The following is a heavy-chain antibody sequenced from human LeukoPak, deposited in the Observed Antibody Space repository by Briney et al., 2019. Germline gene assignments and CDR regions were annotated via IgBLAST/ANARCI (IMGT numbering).Heavy chain of an antibody. Sequence: GGSLRLSCAASGLTFSNAWMSWVRQAPGKGLEWVGRIKSKTDGGTTDYAAPVKGRFTISRDNSKNTLYLQMNSLRAEDTAVYYCAHPQGLYGDYSGLDAFDIWGQGTMVTVSS. CDR3: AHPQGLYGDYSGLDAFDI. J-gene: IGHJ3*02. CDR1: GLTFSNAW. D-gene: IGHD4-17*01. CDR2: IKSKTDGGTT. V-gene: IGHV3-15*01.